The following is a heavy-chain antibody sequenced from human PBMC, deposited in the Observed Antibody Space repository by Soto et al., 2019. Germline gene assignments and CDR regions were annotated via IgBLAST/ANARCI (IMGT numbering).Heavy chain of an antibody. Sequence: PGGSLRLSCAVSGITFTTYWMTWVRQAPGKGLEWVACIKPDGSEKYYVDSVKGRFTISRDNAKNSLYLEMNNLRVEDTAVYYCASDLSWLNFWGQGTLVTVSS. J-gene: IGHJ4*02. CDR2: IKPDGSEK. CDR3: ASDLSWLNF. D-gene: IGHD6-13*01. CDR1: GITFTTYW. V-gene: IGHV3-7*01.